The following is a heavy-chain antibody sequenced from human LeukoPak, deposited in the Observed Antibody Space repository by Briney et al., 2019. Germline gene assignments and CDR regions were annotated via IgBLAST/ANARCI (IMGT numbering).Heavy chain of an antibody. CDR2: ISGSDGST. D-gene: IGHD2-15*01. V-gene: IGHV3-23*01. Sequence: SGGSLRLSCTASGFSFSNYAMSWVRQAPGKGLEWVSTISGSDGSTYYSDCVKGRFTISRDNSKNTLYLQMNSLRVEDTAIYYCAKGRGYCTGGSCYSDYWGQGTLVTVSS. CDR1: GFSFSNYA. J-gene: IGHJ4*02. CDR3: AKGRGYCTGGSCYSDY.